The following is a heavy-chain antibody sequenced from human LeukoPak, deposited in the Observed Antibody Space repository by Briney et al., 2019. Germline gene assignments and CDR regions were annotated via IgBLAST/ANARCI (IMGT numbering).Heavy chain of an antibody. J-gene: IGHJ3*02. CDR3: AREFRRYRSGGNCYSPLEYAFDI. D-gene: IGHD2-15*01. CDR2: INPNSGGT. V-gene: IGHV1-2*02. Sequence: GASVKVSCKASGYTFTGYYMHWVRQAPGQGLEWMGWINPNSGGTNYAQRFQGRVTMTRDTSISTAYMELSRLRSDDTAVYYCAREFRRYRSGGNCYSPLEYAFDIWGQGTMVTVSS. CDR1: GYTFTGYY.